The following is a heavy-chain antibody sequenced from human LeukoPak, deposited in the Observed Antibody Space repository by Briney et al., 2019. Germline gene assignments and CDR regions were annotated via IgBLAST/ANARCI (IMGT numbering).Heavy chain of an antibody. J-gene: IGHJ4*02. CDR3: ARLIAVASPGEYFDY. CDR2: IYPGDSDT. V-gene: IGHV5-51*01. CDR1: GYSFTSYW. D-gene: IGHD6-19*01. Sequence: GESLKISCKGSGYSFTSYWIGWVRQMPGKGLEWMGIIYPGDSDTRYSPSFQGQVTISADKSISTAYLQWSSLKASDTAMYYCARLIAVASPGEYFDYWGQGTLVTVSS.